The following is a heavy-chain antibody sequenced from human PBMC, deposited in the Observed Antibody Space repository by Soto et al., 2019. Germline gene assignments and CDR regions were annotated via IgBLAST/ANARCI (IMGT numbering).Heavy chain of an antibody. Sequence: QVQLQESGPGLVKPSETLSLTCTVSGGSISSSTYYWGWIRQPPGKGLGWIGFIYYSGSAYYNPSLKSRATISIDTSKNQFSLKLTSVTAADTAVFYCARHGVDYGDYASYYYYGMDVWGRGTTVTVSS. D-gene: IGHD4-17*01. V-gene: IGHV4-39*01. CDR3: ARHGVDYGDYASYYYYGMDV. J-gene: IGHJ6*02. CDR2: IYYSGSA. CDR1: GGSISSSTYY.